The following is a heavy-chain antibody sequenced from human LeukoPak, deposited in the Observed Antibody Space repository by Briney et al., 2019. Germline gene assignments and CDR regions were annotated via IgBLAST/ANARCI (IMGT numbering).Heavy chain of an antibody. J-gene: IGHJ4*02. CDR3: ARESDYGDYFDY. CDR1: GFTFSSYD. Sequence: PGGPLRLSCAASGFTFSSYDMHWVRQATGKGLEWVSAIGTAGDTYYPGSVKGRFTISRENAKNSLYLQMNSLRAGDTAVYYCARESDYGDYFDYWGQGTLVTVSS. CDR2: IGTAGDT. D-gene: IGHD3-16*01. V-gene: IGHV3-13*01.